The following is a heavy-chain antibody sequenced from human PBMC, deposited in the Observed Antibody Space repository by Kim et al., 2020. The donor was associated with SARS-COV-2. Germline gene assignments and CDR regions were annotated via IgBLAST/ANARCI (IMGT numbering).Heavy chain of an antibody. CDR3: VRDVVGADDH. CDR1: GFTFSRYW. D-gene: IGHD2-21*01. V-gene: IGHV3-74*01. J-gene: IGHJ4*02. Sequence: GGSLRLSCAASGFTFSRYWMHWVRQAPGKGLVWVSRINENGGTTNYADSVKGRFTISRDNAENTLYLQMNSLTAEDTAVYYCVRDVVGADDHWGQGTRVTVSS. CDR2: INENGGTT.